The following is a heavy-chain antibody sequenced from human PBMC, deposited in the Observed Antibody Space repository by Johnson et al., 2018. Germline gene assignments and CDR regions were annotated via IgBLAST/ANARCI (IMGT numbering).Heavy chain of an antibody. CDR2: VSDSGST. V-gene: IGHV4-59*01. Sequence: QVQLQESGPGLVKPSETLSLTCTVSGGSIRSYYWTWIRQPPGKGLEWIGYVSDSGSTNNNPSLKSRVTISVDTSENQFSLKLSSVTAADPAVYYCARVRSGYVSRDAFDIWGQGTMVTVSS. J-gene: IGHJ3*02. CDR1: GGSIRSYY. CDR3: ARVRSGYVSRDAFDI. D-gene: IGHD3-3*01.